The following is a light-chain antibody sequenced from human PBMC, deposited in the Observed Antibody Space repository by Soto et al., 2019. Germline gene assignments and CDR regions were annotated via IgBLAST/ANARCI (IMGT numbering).Light chain of an antibody. CDR1: QSVSSSY. CDR2: GAS. CDR3: QHYYTSYTT. Sequence: EIVLTQSPGTLSLSPGERATLSCRASQSVSSSYLAWYQQKPGQAPRLLIFGASTRATGIPDRFSGSGSGTDFTLTISRLEPEDFAVYYCQHYYTSYTTLGQGTKVDI. J-gene: IGKJ1*01. V-gene: IGKV3-20*01.